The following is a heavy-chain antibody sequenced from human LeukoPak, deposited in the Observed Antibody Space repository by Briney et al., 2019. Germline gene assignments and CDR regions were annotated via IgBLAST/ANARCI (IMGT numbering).Heavy chain of an antibody. CDR1: GGSIGSSGYY. D-gene: IGHD3-10*01. Sequence: PSETLSLTCTVSGGSIGSSGYYWGWIRQPPGKRLEWIGSVYKSGSTYYNPSLKSRVTISVDTSKNQFSLKLSSVTAADTAVYYCATHYGSGISRSDYWGQGTLVTVSS. CDR2: VYKSGST. CDR3: ATHYGSGISRSDY. J-gene: IGHJ4*02. V-gene: IGHV4-39*01.